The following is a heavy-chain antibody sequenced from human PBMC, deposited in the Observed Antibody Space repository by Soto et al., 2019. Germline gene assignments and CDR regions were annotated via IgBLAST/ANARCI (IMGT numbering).Heavy chain of an antibody. V-gene: IGHV3-33*01. CDR2: MWYDGSNE. CDR1: GFTFNKYG. CDR3: VRDQSRISRFWFDP. D-gene: IGHD3-3*02. J-gene: IGHJ5*02. Sequence: QVQLLESGGGVVQTGRSLTLSCTASGFTFNKYGIHWVRQAPGRALEWVAVMWYDGSNEYYGDSVKGRFTISRDNSKNTVFLQMNSLRAEDTAVYYCVRDQSRISRFWFDPWGQGTLVTVSS.